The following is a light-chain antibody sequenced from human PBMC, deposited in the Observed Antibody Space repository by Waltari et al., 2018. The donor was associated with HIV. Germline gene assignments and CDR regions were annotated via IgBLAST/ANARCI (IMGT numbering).Light chain of an antibody. J-gene: IGKJ5*01. CDR3: QQYGDSPIT. CDR1: QTITSNF. V-gene: IGKV3-20*01. CDR2: GAS. Sequence: EIVLTQSPGTLSLSPGDRATLSCRASQTITSNFLAWYQRRPGQAPRLLIFGASSRATGIPDRFGGSGSGTDFTLTIGRLEPEDSAVYYCQQYGDSPITFGQGTRLEIK.